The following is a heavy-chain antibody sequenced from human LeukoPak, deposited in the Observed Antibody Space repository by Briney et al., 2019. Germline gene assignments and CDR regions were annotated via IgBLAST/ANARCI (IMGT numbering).Heavy chain of an antibody. Sequence: SETLSLTCSVSGGSIRSSSFYWGWIRKPPGKGLEWIGNINYSGTTYYSPSLRSRVTMSVDTSKSQFSLRLRSVSAEDTAVYYCATPRIGGPGIDFWGLGTLVTVSS. CDR3: ATPRIGGPGIDF. V-gene: IGHV4-39*01. J-gene: IGHJ4*02. CDR2: INYSGTT. CDR1: GGSIRSSSFY. D-gene: IGHD1-14*01.